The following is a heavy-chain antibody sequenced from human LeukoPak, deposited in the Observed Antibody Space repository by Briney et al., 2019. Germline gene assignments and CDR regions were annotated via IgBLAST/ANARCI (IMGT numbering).Heavy chain of an antibody. V-gene: IGHV3-74*01. CDR3: ATSGAAARRAFDI. CDR1: GFTFSSYW. CDR2: INSDGSST. J-gene: IGHJ3*02. D-gene: IGHD6-13*01. Sequence: PGGSLRLSCAASGFTFSSYWMHWVRQAPGKGLVWVSRINSDGSSTSYADSVKGRFTTSRDNAKNTLYLQMNSLRAEDTAVYYCATSGAAARRAFDIWGQGTMVTVSS.